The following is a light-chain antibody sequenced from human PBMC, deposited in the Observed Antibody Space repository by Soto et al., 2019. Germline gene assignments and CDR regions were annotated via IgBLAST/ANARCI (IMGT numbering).Light chain of an antibody. J-gene: IGLJ1*01. V-gene: IGLV2-8*01. CDR3: SSYAGSSNV. Sequence: QSALTQPPSASGSPGQSVXXXCTGTSSDVGGYNYVSWYQQHPGKAPKLMIYEVNKRPSGVPDRFSGSKSGNTASLTVSGLQAEDEADYYCSSYAGSSNVFGTGTKLTVL. CDR1: SSDVGGYNY. CDR2: EVN.